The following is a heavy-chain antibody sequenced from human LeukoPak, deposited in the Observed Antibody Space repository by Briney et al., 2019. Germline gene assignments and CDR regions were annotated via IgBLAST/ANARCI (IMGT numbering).Heavy chain of an antibody. D-gene: IGHD6-19*01. CDR1: GFTFSSFS. CDR3: ARASSGWAVDLYYFDN. J-gene: IGHJ4*02. CDR2: ISSSSSYT. V-gene: IGHV3-21*01. Sequence: GGSLRLSCAASGFTFSSFSMNWVRQAPGKGLEWVSSISSSSSYTYYADSVKGRFTVSRDNAKNSLYLQMNSLRAEDTAVYYCARASSGWAVDLYYFDNWGQGTLVADSS.